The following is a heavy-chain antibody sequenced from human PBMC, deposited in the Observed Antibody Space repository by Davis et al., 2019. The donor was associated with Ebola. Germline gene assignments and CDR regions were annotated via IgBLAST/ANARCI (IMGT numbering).Heavy chain of an antibody. CDR1: GYTFRSYG. CDR2: ITAYNGNI. CDR3: ARDTWYSGDDNGGD. J-gene: IGHJ4*02. D-gene: IGHD1-26*01. V-gene: IGHV1-18*04. Sequence: ASVKVSCKASGYTFRSYGFSWVRQAPGQGLEWMGWITAYNGNINYAQKFQGRVTMTRDTSISTAYMELSRLRSDDTAVYYCARDTWYSGDDNGGDWGQGTLVTVSS.